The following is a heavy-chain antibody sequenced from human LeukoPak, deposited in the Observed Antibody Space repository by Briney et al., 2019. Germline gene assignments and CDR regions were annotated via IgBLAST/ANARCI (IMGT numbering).Heavy chain of an antibody. D-gene: IGHD3-10*01. CDR2: ISSSSSYI. Sequence: GGSLRLSCAASGLTFSSYSMNWVRQAPGKGLEWVSSISSSSSYIYYADSVKGRFTISRDNAKNSLYLQMNSLRAEDTAVYYCAKDFWTYGSGSSVDCWGQGTLVTVSS. J-gene: IGHJ4*02. V-gene: IGHV3-21*01. CDR1: GLTFSSYS. CDR3: AKDFWTYGSGSSVDC.